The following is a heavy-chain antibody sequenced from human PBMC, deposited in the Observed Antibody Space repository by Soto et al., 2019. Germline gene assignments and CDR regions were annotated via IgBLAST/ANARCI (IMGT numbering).Heavy chain of an antibody. CDR2: INHSGST. Sequence: SDTLSLTCAVYGGSFSVYYWSWIRQPPGKGLEWIGEINHSGSTNYNPSLKSRVTISVDTSKNQFSLKLSSVTAADTAVYYCARRAARPGDNWFAPWGKEPLVTFPS. V-gene: IGHV4-34*01. D-gene: IGHD6-6*01. CDR3: ARRAARPGDNWFAP. CDR1: GGSFSVYY. J-gene: IGHJ5*02.